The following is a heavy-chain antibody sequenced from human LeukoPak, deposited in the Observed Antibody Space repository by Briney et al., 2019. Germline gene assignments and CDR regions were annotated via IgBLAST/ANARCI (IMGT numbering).Heavy chain of an antibody. CDR2: IIPIFGTA. Sequence: ASVKVSCKASGGTFSSYAISWVRQAPGQGLEWMGGIIPIFGTANYAQKFQGRVTITADESTSTAYMELSSLRSEDTAVYYCARDGNDFWSGRNWFDPWGQGTLVTVSS. CDR1: GGTFSSYA. CDR3: ARDGNDFWSGRNWFDP. J-gene: IGHJ5*02. V-gene: IGHV1-69*01. D-gene: IGHD3-3*01.